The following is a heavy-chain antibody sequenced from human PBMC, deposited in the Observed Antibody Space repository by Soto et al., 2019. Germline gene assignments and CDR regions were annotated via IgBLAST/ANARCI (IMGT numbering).Heavy chain of an antibody. D-gene: IGHD6-19*01. V-gene: IGHV1-46*03. CDR3: ARLSWVVHQLQPDY. Sequence: QVQLVQSGAEVKKPGASVKVSCKASGYTFTSYYMHWVRQAPGQGLEWMGIINPSGGSTSYAQQIQGRDTMTRDTSTSTVYMALSSLSTEDTAVYYCARLSWVVHQLQPDYWGKGTLVTVSS. CDR1: GYTFTSYY. CDR2: INPSGGST. J-gene: IGHJ4*02.